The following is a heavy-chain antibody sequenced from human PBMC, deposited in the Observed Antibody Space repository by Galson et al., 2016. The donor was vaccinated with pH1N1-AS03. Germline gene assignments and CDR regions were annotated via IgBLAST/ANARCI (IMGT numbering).Heavy chain of an antibody. D-gene: IGHD6-25*01. Sequence: PALVKHTQTLTLTCSFSGFSLTATGEGVGWIRQSPGKPLEWLALLYWDGDKRFRPSLPNRLTIRKDTSKTEDIFTVTDMDTADTATYYGDHGDREAAASFFDDWTQGTRVTVSS. CDR3: DHGDREAAASFFDD. J-gene: IGHJ5*02. V-gene: IGHV2-5*02. CDR1: GFSLTATGEG. CDR2: LYWDGDK.